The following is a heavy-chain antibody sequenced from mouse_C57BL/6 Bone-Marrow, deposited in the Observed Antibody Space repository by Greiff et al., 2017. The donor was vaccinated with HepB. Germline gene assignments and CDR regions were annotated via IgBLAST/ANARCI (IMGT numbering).Heavy chain of an antibody. CDR1: GFNIKDDY. V-gene: IGHV14-4*01. Sequence: VQLQQSGAELVRPGASVKLSCTASGFNIKDDYMHWVKQRPEQGLEWIGWIDPENGDTEYASKFQGKATITADTSSNTAYLQLSSLTAEDTAVYYCTTAYFDVWGTGTTVTVSS. J-gene: IGHJ1*03. CDR2: IDPENGDT. CDR3: TTAYFDV.